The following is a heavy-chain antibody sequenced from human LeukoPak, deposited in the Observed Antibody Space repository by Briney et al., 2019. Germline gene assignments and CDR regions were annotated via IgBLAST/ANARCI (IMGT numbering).Heavy chain of an antibody. Sequence: RASVKVSCKASGYTFTGYYMHWVRQAPGQGLEWMGWINPNSGGTNYAQKFQGRVTMTRDTSISTAYMEVSRLTSDDTAMFYCARDPPGTTAFDLWGQGTMVTVS. CDR3: ARDPPGTTAFDL. CDR2: INPNSGGT. V-gene: IGHV1-2*02. J-gene: IGHJ3*01. D-gene: IGHD1-1*01. CDR1: GYTFTGYY.